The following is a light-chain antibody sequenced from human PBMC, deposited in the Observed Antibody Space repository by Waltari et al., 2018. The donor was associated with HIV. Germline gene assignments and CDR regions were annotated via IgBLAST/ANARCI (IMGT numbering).Light chain of an antibody. Sequence: DIVMTQSPDSMAVSLGERATIPCKSTQRVLYSSNNRNYLAWYQQKPGQPPKLLIYWASTRESGVPDRFSGSGSGTDFSLTISSLQAEDVAVYYCQQYYSTPPYTFGQGTKLEMK. CDR2: WAS. CDR1: QRVLYSSNNRNY. CDR3: QQYYSTPPYT. V-gene: IGKV4-1*01. J-gene: IGKJ2*01.